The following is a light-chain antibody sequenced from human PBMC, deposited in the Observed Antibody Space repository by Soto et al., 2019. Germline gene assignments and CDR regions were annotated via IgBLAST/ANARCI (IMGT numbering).Light chain of an antibody. V-gene: IGLV1-40*01. CDR2: GNT. CDR1: SSNIGAGYD. CDR3: LSFDSSLSVV. J-gene: IGLJ2*01. Sequence: SVLTQPPSVSGAPGQRATISCTGSSSNIGAGYDVHWYQQLPGRAPKLLIYGNTNRPSGVPDRFSGSKSGTSASLAITGLQAEYEADYYCLSFDSSLSVVFGGGTKLTVL.